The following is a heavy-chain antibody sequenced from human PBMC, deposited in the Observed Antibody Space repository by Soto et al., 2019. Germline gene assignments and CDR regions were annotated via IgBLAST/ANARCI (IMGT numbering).Heavy chain of an antibody. CDR2: IIPILGIA. Sequence: SVKLSCKASGGTFSSYTISWVRQAPGQGLEWMGRIIPILGIANYAQKFQGRVTITADKSTSTAYMELSSLRSEDTAVYYCARVRCSSTSCYLDYWGQGTLVTVSS. CDR3: ARVRCSSTSCYLDY. CDR1: GGTFSSYT. D-gene: IGHD2-2*01. V-gene: IGHV1-69*02. J-gene: IGHJ4*02.